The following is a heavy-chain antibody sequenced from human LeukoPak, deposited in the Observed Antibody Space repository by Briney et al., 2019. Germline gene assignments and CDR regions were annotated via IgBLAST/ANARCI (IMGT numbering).Heavy chain of an antibody. V-gene: IGHV4-39*07. D-gene: IGHD3-10*01. CDR1: GGSISTSNYY. Sequence: SETLSLTCTVSGGSISTSNYYWGWIRQPPGKGLEWIGNIFYSGSTYYSPSLKRRVTISLDTSRNQFSLKLSSVTAADTAVYYCARDARVQKWFGEVIMTTTYYFDDWGQGTLVTVSS. J-gene: IGHJ4*02. CDR2: IFYSGST. CDR3: ARDARVQKWFGEVIMTTTYYFDD.